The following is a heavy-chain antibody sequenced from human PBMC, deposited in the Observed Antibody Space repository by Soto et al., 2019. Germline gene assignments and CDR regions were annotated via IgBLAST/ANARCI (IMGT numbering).Heavy chain of an antibody. CDR3: ARDGARYYDSSSYFREGDY. J-gene: IGHJ4*02. CDR1: GFTVSVNA. V-gene: IGHV3-53*01. Sequence: GGSLRLSCATSGFTVSVNAMSWVRQAPGKGLEWVSAIYRGGSTYYADSVKGRFTISRDNFKNTLYLQMNSLRAEDTAVYYCARDGARYYDSSSYFREGDYWGQGTLVTVSS. CDR2: IYRGGST. D-gene: IGHD3-22*01.